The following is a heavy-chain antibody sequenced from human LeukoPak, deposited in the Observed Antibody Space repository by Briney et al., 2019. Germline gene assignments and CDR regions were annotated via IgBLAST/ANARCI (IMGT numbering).Heavy chain of an antibody. J-gene: IGHJ4*02. CDR2: IYHNGKT. CDR3: ATGVEKGRFDY. CDR1: GGSISRSYSY. V-gene: IGHV4-31*03. Sequence: SETLSLTCTVSGGSISRSYSYWTWIRQHPGTGLEWIGSIYHNGKTFYSPSLESRLTMSIDTSKNELSLKLSSVTAADTALYYCATGVEKGRFDYWGQGTLVPVSS.